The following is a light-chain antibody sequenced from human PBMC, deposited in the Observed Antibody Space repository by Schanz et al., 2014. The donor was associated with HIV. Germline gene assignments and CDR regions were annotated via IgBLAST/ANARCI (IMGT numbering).Light chain of an antibody. CDR1: QTIGRL. J-gene: IGKJ1*01. CDR3: QQYDTYRA. V-gene: IGKV1-5*03. Sequence: IQMTQSPSTVSASVGDRVTITCRASQTIGRLMAWYQQKPGRAPKLLIYQASTLETGVPSRFSGSGSGTEFTLTISSLQPADFATYYCQQYDTYRAFGQGTKVEIK. CDR2: QAS.